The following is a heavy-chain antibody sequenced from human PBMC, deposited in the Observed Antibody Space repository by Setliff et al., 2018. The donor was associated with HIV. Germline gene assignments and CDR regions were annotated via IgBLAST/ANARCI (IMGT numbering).Heavy chain of an antibody. CDR2: ITYSGSA. V-gene: IGHV4-30-4*08. Sequence: SETLSLTCTVSGGSISSDDYYWNWIRQPPGKGLEWIGYITYSGSAYYNPSLKSRVTISVDTSKNQFSLKVRSVTAADTAVYFCAGHPVTSGWLSLNWFDPWGQGILVTVSS. CDR1: GGSISSDDYY. D-gene: IGHD6-19*01. J-gene: IGHJ5*01. CDR3: AGHPVTSGWLSLNWFDP.